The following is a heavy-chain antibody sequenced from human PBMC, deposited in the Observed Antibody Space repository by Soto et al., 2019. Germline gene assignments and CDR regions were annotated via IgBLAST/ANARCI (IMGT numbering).Heavy chain of an antibody. D-gene: IGHD1-7*01. Sequence: EVQLVESGGGLIQPGGSLRLSCAASGFTVSSNYMSWVRQAPGKGLEWVSVIYSGGSTYYADSVKGRFTISRDNSKNTLYLQMNSLRAEDTALYYCAKGITGTTYYYYGMDVWGQGTTVTVSS. J-gene: IGHJ6*02. CDR3: AKGITGTTYYYYGMDV. CDR2: IYSGGST. V-gene: IGHV3-53*01. CDR1: GFTVSSNY.